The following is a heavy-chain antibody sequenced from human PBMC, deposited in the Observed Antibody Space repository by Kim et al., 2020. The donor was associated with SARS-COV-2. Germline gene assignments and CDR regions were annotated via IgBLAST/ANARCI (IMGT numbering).Heavy chain of an antibody. CDR3: SNDRSSFIGYCDH. CDR1: GFTFSSYG. D-gene: IGHD3-3*01. J-gene: IGHJ4*02. CDR2: FCYDGSNK. Sequence: GGSLRLSCAASGFTFSSYGMLRVRQAPGKGLEWVAAFCYDGSNKYYADSVKCRFTISRDNSKNTLQLQMNSLRAEDMAVYYCSNDRSSFIGYCDHGGQVT. V-gene: IGHV3-33*06.